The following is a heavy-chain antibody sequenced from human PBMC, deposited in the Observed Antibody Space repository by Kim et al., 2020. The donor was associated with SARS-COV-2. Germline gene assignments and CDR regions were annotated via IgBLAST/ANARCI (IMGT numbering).Heavy chain of an antibody. CDR1: GGSISSGSYY. J-gene: IGHJ3*02. CDR2: IYTSGST. D-gene: IGHD6-13*01. CDR3: ASPGIAAAGHDAFDI. V-gene: IGHV4-61*02. Sequence: SETLSLTCTVSGGSISSGSYYWSWIRQPAGKGLEWIGRIYTSGSTNYNPSLKSRVTISVDTPKNQFSLKLSSVTAADTAAYYCASPGIAAAGHDAFDIWGQGTMVTVSS.